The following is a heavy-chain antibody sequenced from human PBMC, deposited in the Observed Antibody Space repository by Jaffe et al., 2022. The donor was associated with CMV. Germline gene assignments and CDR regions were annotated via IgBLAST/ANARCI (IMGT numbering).Heavy chain of an antibody. CDR2: IYYSGST. Sequence: QVQLQESGPGLVKPSETLSLTCTVSGGSISSYYWSWIRQPPGKGLEWIGYIYYSGSTNYNPSLKSRVTISVDTSKNQFSLKLSSVTAADTAVYYCARDQGGSYRDWGQGTLVTVSS. D-gene: IGHD1-26*01. J-gene: IGHJ4*02. CDR3: ARDQGGSYRD. CDR1: GGSISSYY. V-gene: IGHV4-59*01.